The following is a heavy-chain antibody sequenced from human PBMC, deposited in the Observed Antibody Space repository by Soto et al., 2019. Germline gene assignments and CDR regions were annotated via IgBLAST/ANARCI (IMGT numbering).Heavy chain of an antibody. V-gene: IGHV3-48*01. Sequence: PGGSLRLSCAASGFTFSSYWMSWVRQAPGKGLEWVSYISSSSSVIDYADSVKGRFTVSRDNARNSLYLQMSSLTPEDTAVYYCVTNQKATYTGMDVWGQGTTVTVSS. CDR1: GFTFSSYW. CDR3: VTNQKATYTGMDV. D-gene: IGHD5-18*01. CDR2: ISSSSSVI. J-gene: IGHJ6*02.